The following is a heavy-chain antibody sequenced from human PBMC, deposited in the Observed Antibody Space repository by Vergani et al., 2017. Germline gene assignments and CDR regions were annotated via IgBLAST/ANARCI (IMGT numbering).Heavy chain of an antibody. CDR2: ISGSGGST. CDR1: GFTFSSYA. CDR3: AKDQDSSWYIADYYYGMDV. Sequence: EVQLVESGGGLVKPGGSLRLSCAASGFTFSSYAMSWVRQAPGKGLGWVSAISGSGGSTYYADSVKGRFTISRDNSKNTLYLQMNSLRAEDTAVYYCAKDQDSSWYIADYYYGMDVWGQGTTVTVSS. J-gene: IGHJ6*02. V-gene: IGHV3-23*04. D-gene: IGHD6-13*01.